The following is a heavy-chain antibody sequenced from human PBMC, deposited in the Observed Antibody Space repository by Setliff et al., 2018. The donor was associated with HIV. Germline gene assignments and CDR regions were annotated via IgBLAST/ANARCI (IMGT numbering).Heavy chain of an antibody. CDR3: ARGKTWLRFLDY. J-gene: IGHJ4*02. V-gene: IGHV1-2*02. Sequence: ASVKVSCKASGYTFSDYYMHWVQQAPGKGLEWMGWINTHSGYTNYAQNVQGRVTVTMDTSTSTAYMELRSLKSDDTAVYYCARGKTWLRFLDYWGQGTLVTVSS. CDR1: GYTFSDYY. CDR2: INTHSGYT. D-gene: IGHD5-12*01.